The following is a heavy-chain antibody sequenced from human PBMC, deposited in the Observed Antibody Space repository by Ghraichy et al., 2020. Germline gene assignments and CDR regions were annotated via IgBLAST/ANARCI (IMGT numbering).Heavy chain of an antibody. V-gene: IGHV3-30*04. CDR2: ISYDGSNK. Sequence: GGSLRLSCAASGFTFSSYAMHWVRQAPGKGLEWVAVISYDGSNKYYADSVKGRFTISRDNSKNTLYLQMNSLRAEDTAVYYCATERYYDSSGYSDFDYWGQGTLVTVSS. J-gene: IGHJ4*02. D-gene: IGHD3-22*01. CDR1: GFTFSSYA. CDR3: ATERYYDSSGYSDFDY.